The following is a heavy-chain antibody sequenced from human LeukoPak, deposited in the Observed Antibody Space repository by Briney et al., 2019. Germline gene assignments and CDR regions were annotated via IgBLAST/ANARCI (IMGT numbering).Heavy chain of an antibody. CDR1: GFTVTTQA. J-gene: IGHJ3*01. CDR3: STGLLGDGY. CDR2: LTENVGAENVRKA. V-gene: IGHV3-23*01. Sequence: PGGSLRHSCVVSGFTVTTQALNSVRQGPGEGREWLSGLTENVGAENVRKALYAESVRARFTISRDNSKNTVFLHLSALRADDTAIYYCSTGLLGDGYWGRETMVTVSS. D-gene: IGHD2-21*02.